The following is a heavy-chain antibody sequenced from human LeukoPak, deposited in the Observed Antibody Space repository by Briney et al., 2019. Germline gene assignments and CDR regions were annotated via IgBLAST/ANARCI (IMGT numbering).Heavy chain of an antibody. J-gene: IGHJ3*02. D-gene: IGHD3-10*01. Sequence: SETXSLTCXXSGGSISSYYWSWIRQPAGKGLEWIRRIYTSGSTNYNPSLKSRVTMSVDTSKNQFSLKLSSVTAADTAVYYCARAPPAYGSGSYPPDAFDIWGQGXXV. V-gene: IGHV4-4*07. CDR1: GGSISSYY. CDR2: IYTSGST. CDR3: ARAPPAYGSGSYPPDAFDI.